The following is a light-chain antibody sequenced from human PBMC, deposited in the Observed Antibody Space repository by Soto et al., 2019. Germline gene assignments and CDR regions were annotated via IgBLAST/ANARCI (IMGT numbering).Light chain of an antibody. V-gene: IGKV1-5*01. CDR3: QQSNDYPLT. J-gene: IGKJ4*01. CDR2: DAS. CDR1: QSISSR. Sequence: DIQMTQSPSTLSTSVGDRVTITCRASQSISSRVAWYQQKPGQAPKLLIYDASSLQSGVPSRFSGSGSGTEFTLTISSLQPDDLATYYCQQSNDYPLTFGGGTKVEIK.